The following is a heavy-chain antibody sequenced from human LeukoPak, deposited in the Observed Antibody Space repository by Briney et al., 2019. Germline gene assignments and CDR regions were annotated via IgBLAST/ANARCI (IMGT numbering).Heavy chain of an antibody. Sequence: GGSLRLSCAASGFTVRSNYMSWVRQAPGKGLEWVSVIYSGGSTYYADSVKGRFTISRDNSKNTLYLQMDSLRAEDTAVYYCARDIERVTGTTYYYYYGMDVWGQGTTVTVSS. CDR1: GFTVRSNY. V-gene: IGHV3-66*02. D-gene: IGHD1-7*01. CDR2: IYSGGST. J-gene: IGHJ6*02. CDR3: ARDIERVTGTTYYYYYGMDV.